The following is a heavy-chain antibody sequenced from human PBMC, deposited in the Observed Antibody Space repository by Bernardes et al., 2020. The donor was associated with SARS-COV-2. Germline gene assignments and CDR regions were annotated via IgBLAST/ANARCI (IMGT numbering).Heavy chain of an antibody. CDR3: ASWKRAAFDI. J-gene: IGHJ3*02. D-gene: IGHD1-1*01. V-gene: IGHV4-34*01. Sequence: SETLSLTCAVYGGSFSGYYWSWIRQPPGKGLEWIGEINHSGSTNYNPSLKSRVTISVDTSKNQFSLKLSSVTAADTAVYYCASWKRAAFDIWGQGTMVTVSS. CDR1: GGSFSGYY. CDR2: INHSGST.